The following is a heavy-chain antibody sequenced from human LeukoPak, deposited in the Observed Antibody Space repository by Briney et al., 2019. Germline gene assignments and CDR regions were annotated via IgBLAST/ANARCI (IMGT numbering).Heavy chain of an antibody. CDR3: ARAGSGYSFDI. D-gene: IGHD3-3*01. V-gene: IGHV4-59*01. J-gene: IGHJ3*02. CDR1: GGSICTYY. Sequence: KPSETLSLTCTVSGGSICTYYWTWIRQTPGKGLEWIGYVDYSGSTNYNPSLKSRVTISVDTSENQFSLRLSSVTAADSAMYYCARAGSGYSFDIWGQGTLVTVSS. CDR2: VDYSGST.